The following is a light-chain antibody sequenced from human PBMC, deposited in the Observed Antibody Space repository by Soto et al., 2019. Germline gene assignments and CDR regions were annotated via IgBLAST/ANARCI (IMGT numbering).Light chain of an antibody. J-gene: IGKJ2*02. V-gene: IGKV1-39*01. Sequence: DIQMTQSPLSLSASVGDRVAITCRSSLSINTYLNWIQQKPGKAPKVLIYGASSWQNGVPSRFSGSGYGTIFTLTISSLQPEDSATYYCHQTFTTPRIFGRGTQLEVK. CDR2: GAS. CDR1: LSINTY. CDR3: HQTFTTPRI.